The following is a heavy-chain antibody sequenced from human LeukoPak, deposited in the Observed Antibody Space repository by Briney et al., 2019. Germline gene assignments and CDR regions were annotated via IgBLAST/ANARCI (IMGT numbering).Heavy chain of an antibody. V-gene: IGHV4-39*07. CDR1: GGSISSSSYY. D-gene: IGHD2-21*01. CDR2: MYDSGST. Sequence: SETLSLTCTVSGGSISSSSYYWGWIRQPPGKGLEWIGSMYDSGSTYYNPSLESRVTISLDTSKNQFSLKLSSVTAADTVVYYCARHIPVSMVDPWGQGTLVTVSS. J-gene: IGHJ5*02. CDR3: ARHIPVSMVDP.